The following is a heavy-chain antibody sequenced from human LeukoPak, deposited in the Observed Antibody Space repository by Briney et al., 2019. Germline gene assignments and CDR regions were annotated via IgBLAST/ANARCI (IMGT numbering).Heavy chain of an antibody. Sequence: ASVKVSCKVSGYTLTELSMHWVRQAPGKGLEWMGGFDPEDGETIYAQKFQGRVTMTTDTSTSTAYMELRGLRSDDTAVYYCARRSTLYSSGRFYFDYWGQGTLVTVSS. CDR1: GYTLTELS. CDR2: FDPEDGET. D-gene: IGHD6-19*01. V-gene: IGHV1-24*01. J-gene: IGHJ4*02. CDR3: ARRSTLYSSGRFYFDY.